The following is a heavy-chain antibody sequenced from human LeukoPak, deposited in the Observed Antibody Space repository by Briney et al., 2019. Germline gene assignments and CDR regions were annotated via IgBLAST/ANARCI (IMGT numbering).Heavy chain of an antibody. V-gene: IGHV3-21*01. D-gene: IGHD6-13*01. CDR3: AREDGGYLGRAAAGQAEC. CDR1: GLTFSSYS. Sequence: GGSLRLSCAASGLTFSSYSMNWVRQAPGKGLEWVSSISSSSSYIYYADSVKGRFTISRDNAKNSLYLQMNSLRAEDTAVYYCAREDGGYLGRAAAGQAECWGQGTLVTVSS. CDR2: ISSSSSYI. J-gene: IGHJ4*02.